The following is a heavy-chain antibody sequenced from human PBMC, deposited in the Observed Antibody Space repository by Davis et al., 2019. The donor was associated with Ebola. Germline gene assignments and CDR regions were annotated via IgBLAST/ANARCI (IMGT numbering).Heavy chain of an antibody. V-gene: IGHV3-21*01. D-gene: IGHD1-26*01. CDR2: ISSSSSYI. J-gene: IGHJ2*01. CDR1: GFTFSSYS. Sequence: GESLRLSCAASGFTFSSYSMNWVRQAPGKGLEWVSSISSSSSYIYYADSVKGRFTISRDNAKNSLYLQMNSLRAEDTAVYYCARVALVGASWYFDLWGRGTLVTVSS. CDR3: ARVALVGASWYFDL.